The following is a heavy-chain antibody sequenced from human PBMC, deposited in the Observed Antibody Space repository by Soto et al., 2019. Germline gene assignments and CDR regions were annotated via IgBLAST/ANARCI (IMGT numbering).Heavy chain of an antibody. D-gene: IGHD3-3*02. CDR3: ARDLASSSRTFEY. CDR2: ISTYNGNT. Sequence: ASVKVSCKACGYTFSTYGISWVRQAPGQGLEWMGWISTYNGNTNYALKIQDRVTMTTDTSTSTAYMELRSLRSDDTAVYYCARDLASSSRTFEYWGQGTLVTVSS. V-gene: IGHV1-18*01. CDR1: GYTFSTYG. J-gene: IGHJ4*02.